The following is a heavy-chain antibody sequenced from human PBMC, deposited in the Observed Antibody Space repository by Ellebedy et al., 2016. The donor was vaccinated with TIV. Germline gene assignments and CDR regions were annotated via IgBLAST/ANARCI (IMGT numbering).Heavy chain of an antibody. CDR1: GFMFSSYA. V-gene: IGHV3-23*01. CDR2: ISASSSHT. J-gene: IGHJ4*02. Sequence: PGGSLRLSCAASGFMFSSYAMSWVRQAPGKGLEWVSGISASSSHTSYADSVKGRFTISRDISKNTLYLQMNSLRAEDTAVYYCAREHMTSTGSPLDYWGQGTLVTVSS. CDR3: AREHMTSTGSPLDY. D-gene: IGHD1-1*01.